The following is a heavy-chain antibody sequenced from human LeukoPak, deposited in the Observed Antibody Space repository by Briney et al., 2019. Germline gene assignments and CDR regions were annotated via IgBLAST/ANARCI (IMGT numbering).Heavy chain of an antibody. CDR1: GSSISSGDYY. CDR3: ARVVGAGDAFDI. V-gene: IGHV4-30-4*08. CDR2: IYCSGST. J-gene: IGHJ3*02. D-gene: IGHD1-26*01. Sequence: SETLSLTCTVSGSSISSGDYYWSWIRQPPGKGLEWIGYIYCSGSTYYNPSLKSRVTISVDTSKNQFSLKLSSVTAADTAVYYCARVVGAGDAFDIWGQGTMVTVSS.